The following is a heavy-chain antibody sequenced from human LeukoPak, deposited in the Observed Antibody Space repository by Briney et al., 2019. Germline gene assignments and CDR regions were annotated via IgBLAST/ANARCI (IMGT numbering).Heavy chain of an antibody. CDR3: ARQLMVRGIFDY. Sequence: GGSLRLSCAASGFSFSSYAMRWVRQGPGKGLEWVAVISYDGSNKYYADSVKGRFTISRDNSKNTLYLQMNSLRAEDTAVYYCARQLMVRGIFDYWGQGTLVTVSS. CDR2: ISYDGSNK. D-gene: IGHD3-10*01. J-gene: IGHJ4*02. V-gene: IGHV3-30-3*01. CDR1: GFSFSSYA.